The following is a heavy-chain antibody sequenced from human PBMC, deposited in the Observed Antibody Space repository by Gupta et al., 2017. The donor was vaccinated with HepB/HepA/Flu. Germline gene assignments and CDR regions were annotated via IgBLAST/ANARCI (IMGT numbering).Heavy chain of an antibody. Sequence: EVQLLESGGGSAQPGGSLRISCAASGFTFSDYPMSWVRQAPGKGLEWVSSIGFSGDSKYYADSAKGRFTISRDNYNNILYLQMNSLRVEDTATYYCAKVGGSGWHKVDYWGLGTLVTVSS. J-gene: IGHJ4*02. CDR1: GFTFSDYP. V-gene: IGHV3-23*01. CDR3: AKVGGSGWHKVDY. CDR2: IGFSGDSK. D-gene: IGHD6-19*01.